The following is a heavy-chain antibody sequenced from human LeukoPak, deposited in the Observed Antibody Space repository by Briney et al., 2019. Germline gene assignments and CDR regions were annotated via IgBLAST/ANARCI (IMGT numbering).Heavy chain of an antibody. CDR2: INPNSGGT. CDR3: ARTALYYDILTG. D-gene: IGHD3-9*01. V-gene: IGHV1-2*02. CDR1: GYTFTGYY. J-gene: IGHJ4*02. Sequence: ASVKVSCKASGYTFTGYYMHWVRQAPGQGLEWMGWINPNSGGTNYAQKFQGRVTMTRDTSISTAYMELSRLRSDDTAVYYCARTALYYDILTGWGQGTLVTVSS.